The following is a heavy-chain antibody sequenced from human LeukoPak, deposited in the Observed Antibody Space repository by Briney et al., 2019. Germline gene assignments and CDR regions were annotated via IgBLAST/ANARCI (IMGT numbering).Heavy chain of an antibody. Sequence: GGSLRLSCAASGSTFSSYSMNWVRQAPGKGLEWVSYISSSSSTIYYADSVKGRFTISRDNAKNSLYLQMNSLRAEDTAVYYCARNVLLWFGEPSYYYGMDVWGQGTTVTVSS. J-gene: IGHJ6*02. V-gene: IGHV3-48*01. CDR2: ISSSSSTI. CDR3: ARNVLLWFGEPSYYYGMDV. D-gene: IGHD3-10*01. CDR1: GSTFSSYS.